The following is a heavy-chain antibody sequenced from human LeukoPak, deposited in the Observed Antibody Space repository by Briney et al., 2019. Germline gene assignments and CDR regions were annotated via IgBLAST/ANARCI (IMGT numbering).Heavy chain of an antibody. D-gene: IGHD4-17*01. CDR3: ARDPNGDYLGAFDF. CDR2: ITSRDGRT. CDR1: GFTFSSYE. J-gene: IGHJ3*01. Sequence: GGSLRLSCAASGFTFSSYEMNWVRQAPGKGLEWVSSITSRDGRTSYADSVKGRFTVSRDNSKNTLYLQMNYLRVEDTAVYYCARDPNGDYLGAFDFWGQGTLVTVSS. V-gene: IGHV3-23*01.